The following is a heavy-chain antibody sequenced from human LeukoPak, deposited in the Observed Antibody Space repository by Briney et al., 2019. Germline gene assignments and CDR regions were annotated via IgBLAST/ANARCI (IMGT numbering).Heavy chain of an antibody. CDR3: ARGHGSGSYGNGMDV. V-gene: IGHV3-53*01. D-gene: IGHD3-10*01. Sequence: ETLSLTCTVSGGSISSYYWSWVRQAPGKGLEWVSVIYSGGMTYNADSVKGRFTISRDNSKNTLYLQMNSLSAEDTAVYYCARGHGSGSYGNGMDVWGQGTTVTVSS. CDR2: IYSGGMT. CDR1: GGSISSYY. J-gene: IGHJ6*02.